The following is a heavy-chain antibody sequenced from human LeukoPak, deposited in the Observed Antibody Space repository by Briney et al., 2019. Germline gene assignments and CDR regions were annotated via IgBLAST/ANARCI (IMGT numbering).Heavy chain of an antibody. CDR2: ISGSGGST. CDR1: GFTFSSYA. D-gene: IGHD3-22*01. J-gene: IGHJ4*02. V-gene: IGHV3-23*01. Sequence: GGSLRLSCAASGFTFSSYAMSWVRQAPGKGLEWVSAISGSGGSTYYAGSVKGRFTISRDNSKNTLYLQMDSLRAEDTAVYYCAKDLSYYDSSDYSFDYWGQGTLVTVSS. CDR3: AKDLSYYDSSDYSFDY.